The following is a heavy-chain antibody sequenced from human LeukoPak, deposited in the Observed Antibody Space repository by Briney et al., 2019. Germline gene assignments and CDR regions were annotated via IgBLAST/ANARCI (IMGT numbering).Heavy chain of an antibody. CDR2: IYTSGST. V-gene: IGHV4-61*02. CDR3: ARDTRWLQFEN. J-gene: IGHJ4*02. Sequence: PSQTLSLTCTVSGGSISSGSYYWSWIRQPAGKGLEWIGRIYTSGSTNYNPSLKSRVTISVDTSKNQFSLKLSSVTAADTAVHYCARDTRWLQFENWGQGTLVTVSS. D-gene: IGHD5-24*01. CDR1: GGSISSGSYY.